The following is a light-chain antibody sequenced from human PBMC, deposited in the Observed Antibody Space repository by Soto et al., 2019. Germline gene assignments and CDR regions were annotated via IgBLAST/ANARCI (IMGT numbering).Light chain of an antibody. CDR2: DAT. Sequence: DIPMTQSPSSVSASVGDRVTITCRASQGISSWLAWYQQKPGKAPKLLIFDATSLQSGVPLRFSGSGSGTDFTLTISSLQPEDFATYYCQQTSSFPSTFGPGTKVDIK. CDR3: QQTSSFPST. CDR1: QGISSW. V-gene: IGKV1-12*02. J-gene: IGKJ3*01.